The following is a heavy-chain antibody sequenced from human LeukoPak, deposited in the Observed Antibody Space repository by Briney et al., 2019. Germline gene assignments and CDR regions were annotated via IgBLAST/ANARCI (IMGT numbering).Heavy chain of an antibody. V-gene: IGHV1-18*01. CDR3: ARGRSSSWYVWGSYSYYYYMDV. Sequence: GASVKVSCKASGYTFTSYGISWVRQAPGQGLEWMGWISAYNGNTNYAQKLQGRVTMTRDTSISTAYMDLSRLRSEDTAVYYCARGRSSSWYVWGSYSYYYYMDVWGKGTTVTVSS. J-gene: IGHJ6*03. D-gene: IGHD6-13*01. CDR2: ISAYNGNT. CDR1: GYTFTSYG.